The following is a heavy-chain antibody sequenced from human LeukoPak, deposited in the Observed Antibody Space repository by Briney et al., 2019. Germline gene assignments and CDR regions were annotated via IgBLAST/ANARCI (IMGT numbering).Heavy chain of an antibody. CDR1: GFTFSSYG. Sequence: PGRSLRLSCAAYGFTFSSYGMHWVRQAPGKGLEWVAVIWYDGSNKYYADSVKGRFTISRDNSKNTLYLQMNSLRAEDTAVYYCARDYDFWGNNWFDPWGQGTLVTVSS. J-gene: IGHJ5*02. CDR2: IWYDGSNK. V-gene: IGHV3-33*01. CDR3: ARDYDFWGNNWFDP. D-gene: IGHD3/OR15-3a*01.